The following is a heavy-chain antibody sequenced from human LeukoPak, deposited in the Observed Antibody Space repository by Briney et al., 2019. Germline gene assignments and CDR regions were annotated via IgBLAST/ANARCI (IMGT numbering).Heavy chain of an antibody. V-gene: IGHV4-34*01. CDR1: GGSFSGYY. Sequence: SETLSLTCAVYGGSFSGYYWSWIRQPPGKGLEWIGEINHSGSTNYNPSLKSRVTISVDTSKNQFSLKLSSVTAADTAVYYCARSRIVVVPAATYYYYYHGMDVWGQGTTVTVSS. CDR2: INHSGST. J-gene: IGHJ6*02. CDR3: ARSRIVVVPAATYYYYYHGMDV. D-gene: IGHD2-2*01.